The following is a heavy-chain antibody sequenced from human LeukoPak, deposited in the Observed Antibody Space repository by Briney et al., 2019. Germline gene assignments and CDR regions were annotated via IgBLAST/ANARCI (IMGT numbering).Heavy chain of an antibody. V-gene: IGHV4-38-2*01. CDR3: ARNNTRTVSRGSSRRRANAFDI. J-gene: IGHJ3*02. CDR1: GSSISSGHY. D-gene: IGHD6-13*01. CDR2: IYKSGST. Sequence: PSETLSLTCAVSGSSISSGHYWGWIRQPPGKGLEWIGSIYKSGSTYYNPSLRSRVTISVYTSKNQFSLKLSSVTAADTAVYYCARNNTRTVSRGSSRRRANAFDIWGQGTMVTVSS.